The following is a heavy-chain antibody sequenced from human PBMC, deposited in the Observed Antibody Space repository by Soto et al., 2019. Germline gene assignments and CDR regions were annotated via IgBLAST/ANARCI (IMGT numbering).Heavy chain of an antibody. D-gene: IGHD1-26*01. CDR3: ARVGGSFYGSWDY. J-gene: IGHJ4*02. Sequence: GGSLRLSCAASGFTFSIYVMHWVRHAPGKGLEWVAVTTYDETTKDYADSVKGRFTISRDNSKNTLYLHMNSLRSEDTAVYYCARVGGSFYGSWDYWGQGTLVTVSS. V-gene: IGHV3-30-3*01. CDR1: GFTFSIYV. CDR2: TTYDETTK.